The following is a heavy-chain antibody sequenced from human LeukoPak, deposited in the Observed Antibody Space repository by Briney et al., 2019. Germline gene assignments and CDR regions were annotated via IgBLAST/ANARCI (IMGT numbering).Heavy chain of an antibody. CDR3: ARHAYYYDRSGSYEAFDI. V-gene: IGHV4-59*08. CDR2: MYYSGST. Sequence: PSETLSLTCTVSSGSISTYYWSWIRQPPGKGLEWIGSMYYSGSTNYKPSLKSRVTISVDTSKNQFSLKLSSVTAADTAVYYCARHAYYYDRSGSYEAFDIWGQGTMVTVSS. J-gene: IGHJ3*02. D-gene: IGHD3-22*01. CDR1: SGSISTYY.